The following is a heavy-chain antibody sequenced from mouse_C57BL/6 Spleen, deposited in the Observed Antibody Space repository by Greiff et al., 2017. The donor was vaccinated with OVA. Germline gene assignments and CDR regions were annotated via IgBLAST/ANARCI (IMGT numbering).Heavy chain of an antibody. Sequence: QVQLQQSGAELAKPGASVKLSCKASGYTFTSYWMHWVKQRPGQGLEWIGYINPSSGYTKYNQKFKDKATLTADKSSSTAYMQLSSLTSEDSAVYYGAGGDYCGSSGSWYFDYWGKGTTVTVSS. D-gene: IGHD1-1*01. CDR3: AGGDYCGSSGSWYFDY. CDR2: INPSSGYT. CDR1: GYTFTSYW. J-gene: IGHJ1*03. V-gene: IGHV1-7*01.